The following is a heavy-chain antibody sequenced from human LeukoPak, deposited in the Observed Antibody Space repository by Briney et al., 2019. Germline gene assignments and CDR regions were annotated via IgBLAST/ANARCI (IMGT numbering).Heavy chain of an antibody. CDR3: IVFGDSNH. CDR1: GLTGSHNY. Sequence: GGSLRLSCAASGLTGSHNYVSWVRQAPGKGLEWVSAIHTSGDTCYADSVKGRLTISRDTSKNTLYLQINSLRVEDTAVYYCIVFGDSNHWGQGTLVTVSS. V-gene: IGHV3-53*01. CDR2: IHTSGDT. J-gene: IGHJ5*02. D-gene: IGHD2-15*01.